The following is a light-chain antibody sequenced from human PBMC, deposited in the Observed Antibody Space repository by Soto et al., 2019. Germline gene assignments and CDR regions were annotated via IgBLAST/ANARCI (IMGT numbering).Light chain of an antibody. J-gene: IGKJ4*01. CDR3: QQYDNWPPLT. V-gene: IGKV3-15*01. Sequence: EIVMTQSPATLSVSPGDRATLYCRAGQNVSSNLAWYQQKFGQAPTLLIYGASTRATGIPARFSGSGSGTEFSLTISSLQSEDFAVYYCQQYDNWPPLTLGGGTKVDTK. CDR1: QNVSSN. CDR2: GAS.